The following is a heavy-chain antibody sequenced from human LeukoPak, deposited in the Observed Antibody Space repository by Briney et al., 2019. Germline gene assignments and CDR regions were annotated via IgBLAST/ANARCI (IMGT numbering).Heavy chain of an antibody. CDR1: GYTFTSYD. D-gene: IGHD3-3*01. V-gene: IGHV1-8*01. J-gene: IGHJ6*03. CDR2: MYPNSGNT. CDR3: ATGITPNYYYYYYMDV. Sequence: ASAKVSCKASGYTFTSYDINWVRQATGQGLEWMGWMYPNSGNTGYAQKFQGRVTMTRNTSISTAYMELSSLRSEDTAVYYCATGITPNYYYYYYMDVWGKGTTVTVSS.